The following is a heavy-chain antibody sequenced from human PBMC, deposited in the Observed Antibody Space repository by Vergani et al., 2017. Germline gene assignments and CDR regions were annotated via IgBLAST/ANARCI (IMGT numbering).Heavy chain of an antibody. CDR3: ARVLHYYALWSSDYRGWFDP. Sequence: QVQLQQCGAGLLKPSETLSLTCAVSGGSFSGYYWSWLRQPPGKGLEWIGEINHSGSTNYNPSLKSRVTISVDTSKNRFSLKLRAVTAADTAVYYCARVLHYYALWSSDYRGWFDPWGKGTLVTVSS. D-gene: IGHD3-3*01. CDR1: GGSFSGYY. CDR2: INHSGST. J-gene: IGHJ5*02. V-gene: IGHV4-34*01.